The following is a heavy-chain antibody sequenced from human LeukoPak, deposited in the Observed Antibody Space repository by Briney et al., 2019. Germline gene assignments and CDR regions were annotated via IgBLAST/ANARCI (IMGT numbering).Heavy chain of an antibody. CDR2: IHYSGST. Sequence: PSETLSLTCTVSGGSISSYYWSWIRQPPGKGLEWIGYIHYSGSTNYNPSLKSRVTIPVDTSKNQFSLKLSSVTAADTAVYYCARHSYSSGYYSDHAFDIWGQGTMVTVSS. J-gene: IGHJ3*02. CDR3: ARHSYSSGYYSDHAFDI. D-gene: IGHD3-22*01. CDR1: GGSISSYY. V-gene: IGHV4-59*08.